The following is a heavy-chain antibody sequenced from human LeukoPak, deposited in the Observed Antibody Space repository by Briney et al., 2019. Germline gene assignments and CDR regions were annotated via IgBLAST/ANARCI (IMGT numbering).Heavy chain of an antibody. CDR2: INHSGST. Sequence: SETLSLTCAVYGGSFSGYYWSWIRQPPGKGLEWIGEINHSGSTTYNPSLKSRVTISVDTSKNQFSLKLGSVTAADTAVYYCARGDDFWGGYYPVYWGQGTLVTVSS. J-gene: IGHJ4*02. D-gene: IGHD3-3*01. V-gene: IGHV4-34*01. CDR1: GGSFSGYY. CDR3: ARGDDFWGGYYPVY.